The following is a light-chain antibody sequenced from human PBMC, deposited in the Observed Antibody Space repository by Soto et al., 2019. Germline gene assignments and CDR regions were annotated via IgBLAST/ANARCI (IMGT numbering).Light chain of an antibody. V-gene: IGKV1-5*01. J-gene: IGKJ3*01. CDR3: QQYSRYPFT. Sequence: GDRVTITCRASQSISEWLTWYQQKPGRAPKLLIYDVSSLESGVPSRFSGSGSETEFTLNISSLQPDDFATYYCQQYSRYPFTFGPGTKVYIK. CDR2: DVS. CDR1: QSISEW.